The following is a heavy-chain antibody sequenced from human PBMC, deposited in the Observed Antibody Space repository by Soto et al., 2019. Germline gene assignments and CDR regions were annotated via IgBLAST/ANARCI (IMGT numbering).Heavy chain of an antibody. Sequence: SETLSLTCTVSGGSISSDYWSWVRQPPGKGLEWIGYIYFSGSTNYNPSLESRVTISLDASKTQFSLKLRSLTTADTAVYYCARVGGVAARTFAYWGQGTLVTVSS. V-gene: IGHV4-59*01. J-gene: IGHJ4*02. CDR2: IYFSGST. D-gene: IGHD6-6*01. CDR3: ARVGGVAARTFAY. CDR1: GGSISSDY.